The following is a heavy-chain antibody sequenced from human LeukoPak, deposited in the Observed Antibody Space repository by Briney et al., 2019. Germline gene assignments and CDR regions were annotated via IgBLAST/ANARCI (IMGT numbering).Heavy chain of an antibody. Sequence: SETLSLTCTVPGGFISSYYWSWIRQPPGKGLEWIGYIYYSGSTNYNPSLKSRVTISVDTSKNQFSLKLSSVTAADTAVYYCAGHYYDSSGYFLHYYYYMDVWGKGTTVTVSS. V-gene: IGHV4-59*01. D-gene: IGHD3-22*01. CDR1: GGFISSYY. J-gene: IGHJ6*03. CDR2: IYYSGST. CDR3: AGHYYDSSGYFLHYYYYMDV.